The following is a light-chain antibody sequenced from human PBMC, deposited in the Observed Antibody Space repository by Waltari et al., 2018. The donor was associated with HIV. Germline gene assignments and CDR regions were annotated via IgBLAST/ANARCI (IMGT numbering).Light chain of an antibody. CDR1: SHAAAPHNR. V-gene: IGLV2-18*02. Sequence: QSALTQPPPVSGSPGQSVTISCTATSHAAAPHNRVSWYRQPPSPVLIDEVNTRPSGVPCRFSESQADNTASLTISGLQAEDEADYYCTSYTASGTVVFGGGTKLTVL. J-gene: IGLJ2*01. CDR3: TSYTASGTVV. CDR2: EVN.